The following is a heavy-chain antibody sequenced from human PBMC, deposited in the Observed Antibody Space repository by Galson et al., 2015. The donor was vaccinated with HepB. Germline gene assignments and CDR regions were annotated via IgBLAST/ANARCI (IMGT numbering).Heavy chain of an antibody. CDR1: GYSFTSYW. CDR2: VDPSDSYT. J-gene: IGHJ4*02. D-gene: IGHD4/OR15-4a*01. V-gene: IGHV5-10-1*01. CDR3: ARDPRQDYGDYVDY. Sequence: QSGAEVKKPGESLRISCKGSGYSFTSYWITWVRQMPGKGLEWMGRVDPSDSYTNYSPSFQGHVTISADKSIRTAYLQWSSLKASDTAIYYCARDPRQDYGDYVDYWGQGTLVTVSS.